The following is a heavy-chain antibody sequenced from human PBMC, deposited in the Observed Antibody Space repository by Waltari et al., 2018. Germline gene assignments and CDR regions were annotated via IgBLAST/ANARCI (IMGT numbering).Heavy chain of an antibody. J-gene: IGHJ6*02. CDR2: VIPIFGTA. D-gene: IGHD4-17*01. V-gene: IGHV1-69*13. CDR1: GGTFSSYA. CDR3: ARAPGVYGDYYYYYYGMDV. Sequence: QVQLVQSGAEVKKPGSSVKVSCKASGGTFSSYAISWVRQAPGQGLEWMGGVIPIFGTANYAQKFQGRVTTTADESTSTAYMELSSLRSEDTAVYYCARAPGVYGDYYYYYYGMDVWGQGTTVTVSS.